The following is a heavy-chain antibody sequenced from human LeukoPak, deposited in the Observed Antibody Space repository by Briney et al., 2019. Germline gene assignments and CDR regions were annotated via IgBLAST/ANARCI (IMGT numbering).Heavy chain of an antibody. J-gene: IGHJ6*04. Sequence: GGSLRLSCAASGFTVSSNYMSWVRQAPGKGLEWVSYISSSGSTIYYADSVRGRFTISRDNAKNSLYLQMNSLRAEDTAVYYCAELGITMIGGVWGKGTTVTISS. CDR3: AELGITMIGGV. CDR1: GFTVSSNY. D-gene: IGHD3-10*02. V-gene: IGHV3-11*04. CDR2: ISSSGSTI.